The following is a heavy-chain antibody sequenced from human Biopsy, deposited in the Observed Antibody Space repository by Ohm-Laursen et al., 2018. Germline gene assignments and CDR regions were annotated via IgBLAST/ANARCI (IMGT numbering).Heavy chain of an antibody. CDR3: ARHDLSDFWSGYPNFFDR. CDR2: VYYSGTT. V-gene: IGHV4-39*01. D-gene: IGHD3-3*01. CDR1: GGSITSRTHY. J-gene: IGHJ5*02. Sequence: DTLSLTCALSGGSITSRTHYWGWIRQAPGKGLEWIGTVYYSGTTYDNPSLKNRVIISVDTSKNQFSLSLKTVTAAETAVYYCARHDLSDFWSGYPNFFDRWGQGTLVTVSS.